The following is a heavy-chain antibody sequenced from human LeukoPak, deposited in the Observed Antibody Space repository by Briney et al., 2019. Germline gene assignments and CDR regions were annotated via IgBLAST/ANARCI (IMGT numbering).Heavy chain of an antibody. V-gene: IGHV4-39*01. CDR2: SNYSGGT. CDR1: GGSTSSNNYY. CDR3: ATKTVVAPVY. Sequence: PSESLSLTSTVPGGSTSSNNYYWGWIRHPPGKGLEWIGSSNYSGGTSDNPSLKSRVTISVDTSLNQFSLRLTSVTAADTAVYYCATKTVVAPVYWGQGTLVTVSS. J-gene: IGHJ4*02. D-gene: IGHD4-23*01.